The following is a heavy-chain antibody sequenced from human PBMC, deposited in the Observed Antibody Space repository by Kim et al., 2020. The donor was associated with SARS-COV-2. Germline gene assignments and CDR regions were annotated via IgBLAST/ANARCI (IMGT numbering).Heavy chain of an antibody. CDR1: GFTFSNYY. CDR3: ARDPLIPGAATLLDL. Sequence: GGSLRLSCVASGFTFSNYYMHWVRQAPGKGLVWVSRIHSDGSSTSYANSVKGRFTISRDNAKNTLYLQINSLRAEDTAVYYCARDPLIPGAATLLDLWGRGTLVTVSS. J-gene: IGHJ2*01. D-gene: IGHD1-26*01. V-gene: IGHV3-74*01. CDR2: IHSDGSST.